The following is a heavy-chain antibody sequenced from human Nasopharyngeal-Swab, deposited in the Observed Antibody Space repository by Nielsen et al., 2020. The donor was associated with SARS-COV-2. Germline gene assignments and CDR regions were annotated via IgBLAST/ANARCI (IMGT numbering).Heavy chain of an antibody. D-gene: IGHD3-10*01. CDR3: AKHVRRIDMIRGILRVGLGNYLDS. CDR2: IGGSGGGT. J-gene: IGHJ4*02. V-gene: IGHV3-23*01. CDR1: GFTFSDYA. Sequence: GGSLRLSCAAYGFTFSDYAVSWVRQAPGKGLEWVSVIGGSGGGTYYADSVKGRFTISRDNSNTVYLQMNSLRAGDTAVYYCAKHVRRIDMIRGILRVGLGNYLDSWGQGTLVTVSS.